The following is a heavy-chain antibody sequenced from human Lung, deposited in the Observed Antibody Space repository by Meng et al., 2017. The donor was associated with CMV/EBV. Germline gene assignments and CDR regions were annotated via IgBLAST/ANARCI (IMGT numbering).Heavy chain of an antibody. CDR3: ARDYYDSGAYYYAEEYYPGLDF. Sequence: SQTXSLTXAISGDSVSSNSAAWNWIRQSPSRGLEWLGRTYYRSKWYDDYAMAVKSRITINPDTSKNQFSLQLNTVTPEDTAVYYCARDYYDSGAYYYAEEYYPGLDFXGQGXTVTVSS. CDR2: TYYRSKWYD. D-gene: IGHD3-22*01. CDR1: GDSVSSNSAA. J-gene: IGHJ6*02. V-gene: IGHV6-1*01.